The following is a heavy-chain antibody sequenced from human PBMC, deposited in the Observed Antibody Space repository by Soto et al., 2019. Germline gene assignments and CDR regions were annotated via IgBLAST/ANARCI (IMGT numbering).Heavy chain of an antibody. D-gene: IGHD2-2*02. CDR2: FDPEDGET. J-gene: IGHJ1*01. V-gene: IGHV1-24*01. CDR1: GYTLTELS. Sequence: ASVKVSCKVSGYTLTELSMHWVRQAPGKGLEWMGGFDPEDGETIYAQKFQGRVTMTEDTSTDTAYMELSSLRSEDTAVYYCATSARSVPAAITIAFRHWGQGTLVTVSS. CDR3: ATSARSVPAAITIAFRH.